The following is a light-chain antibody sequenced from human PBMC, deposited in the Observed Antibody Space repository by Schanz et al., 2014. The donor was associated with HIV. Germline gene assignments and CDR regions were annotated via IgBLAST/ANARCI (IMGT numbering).Light chain of an antibody. V-gene: IGKV1-39*01. CDR1: QDISTY. J-gene: IGKJ2*01. CDR2: AAS. CDR3: QQSYSTPYT. Sequence: DIQLSQSPSFLSASVGDRVTVTCRASQDISTYLAWYQQKPGKAPKLLIYAASSLESGVPSRFSGSGSGTDFTLTISSLQPEDFATYYCQQSYSTPYTSGQGTKLEIK.